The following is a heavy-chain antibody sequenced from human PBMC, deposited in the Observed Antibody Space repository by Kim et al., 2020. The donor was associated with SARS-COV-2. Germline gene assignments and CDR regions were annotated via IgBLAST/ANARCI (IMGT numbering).Heavy chain of an antibody. CDR2: IYYSGST. D-gene: IGHD5-12*01. V-gene: IGHV4-39*01. CDR3: ARRHSGDVNSHTTSLAWTDWFDT. CDR1: GGSISSSSYY. J-gene: IGHJ5*02. Sequence: SETLSLTCTVSGGSISSSSYYWGWIRQPPGKGLVWIGSIYYSGSTYYNPSLKSRVTISVDTSKNQFSLMLSSVTAADTAVYYCARRHSGDVNSHTTSLAWTDWFDTWGQRTLVTVSS.